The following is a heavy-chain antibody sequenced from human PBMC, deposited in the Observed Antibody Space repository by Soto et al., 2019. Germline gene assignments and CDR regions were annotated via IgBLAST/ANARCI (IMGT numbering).Heavy chain of an antibody. J-gene: IGHJ6*02. CDR3: ARDTGYSYGYYYYYGMDV. CDR1: GGSISSYY. CDR2: IYYSGST. D-gene: IGHD5-18*01. V-gene: IGHV4-59*01. Sequence: SETLSLTCTVSGGSISSYYWSWIRQPPGKGLEWIGYIYYSGSTNYNPSLKSRVTISVDTSKNQFSLKLSSVTAADTAVYYCARDTGYSYGYYYYYGMDVWGQGTTVT.